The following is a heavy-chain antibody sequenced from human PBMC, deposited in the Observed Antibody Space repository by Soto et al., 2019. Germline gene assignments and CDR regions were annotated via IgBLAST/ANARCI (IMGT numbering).Heavy chain of an antibody. Sequence: ASVKVSCKASGYTFTSYGISWVRQAPGQGLEWMGWISAYNGNTNYAQKLQGRVTMTTDTSTSTAYMELGSLRSDDTAVYYCARDVVVVAATTRQNAFDIWGQGTMVTVSS. J-gene: IGHJ3*02. CDR3: ARDVVVVAATTRQNAFDI. D-gene: IGHD2-15*01. V-gene: IGHV1-18*01. CDR2: ISAYNGNT. CDR1: GYTFTSYG.